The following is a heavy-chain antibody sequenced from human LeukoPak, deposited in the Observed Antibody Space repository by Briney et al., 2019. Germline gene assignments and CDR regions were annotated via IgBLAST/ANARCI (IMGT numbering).Heavy chain of an antibody. V-gene: IGHV3-23*01. CDR3: TTDAMATQECHFEFDY. J-gene: IGHJ4*02. CDR1: GFTFSTYA. D-gene: IGHD5-24*01. CDR2: ISGSGGGT. Sequence: GGSLRLSCAASGFTFSTYAMSWVRQAAGKGLEWVSLISGSGGGTYYADSVKGRFTISRDNSKNTLYLQLNSLRVEDTAVYYCTTDAMATQECHFEFDYWGQGTLVTVSS.